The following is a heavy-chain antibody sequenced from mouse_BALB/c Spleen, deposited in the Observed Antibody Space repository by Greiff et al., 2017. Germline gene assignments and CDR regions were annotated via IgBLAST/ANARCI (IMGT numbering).Heavy chain of an antibody. D-gene: IGHD2-4*01. J-gene: IGHJ3*01. Sequence: DVMLVESGGGLVKPGGSLKLSCAASGFTFSSYAMSWVRQSPEKRLEWVAEISSGGSYTYYPDTVTGRFTISRDNAKNTLYLEMSSLRSEDTAMYYCAGYYDYDGFAYWGQGTLVTVSA. CDR1: GFTFSSYA. V-gene: IGHV5-9-4*01. CDR2: ISSGGSYT. CDR3: AGYYDYDGFAY.